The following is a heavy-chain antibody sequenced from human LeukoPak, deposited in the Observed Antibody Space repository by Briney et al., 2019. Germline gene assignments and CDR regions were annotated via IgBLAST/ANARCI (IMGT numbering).Heavy chain of an antibody. J-gene: IGHJ5*02. CDR3: ARGFDP. CDR2: INHSGST. CDR1: GGSFSGYY. V-gene: IGHV4-34*01. Sequence: SEPLPLTCAVYGGSFSGYYWSWIRQPPGKGLEGIGEINHSGSTNYNPSLKSRVTISVDTSKNQFSLKLSSVTAAATAVYYCARGFDPWGQGTLVTVSS.